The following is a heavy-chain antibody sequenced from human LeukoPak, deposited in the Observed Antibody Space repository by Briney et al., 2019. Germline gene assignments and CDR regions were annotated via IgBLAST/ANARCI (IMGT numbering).Heavy chain of an antibody. Sequence: PGGSLRLSCAASGFTFSSYSMSWVRQAPGKGLEWVSSISSQSTYIYSADSLKGRFAISRDNAKNSLYLQMNSLRAEDTAVYYCASPESWRLEKEYFQHWGQGTLVTVSS. CDR1: GFTFSSYS. CDR3: ASPESWRLEKEYFQH. J-gene: IGHJ1*01. V-gene: IGHV3-21*01. D-gene: IGHD5-24*01. CDR2: ISSQSTYI.